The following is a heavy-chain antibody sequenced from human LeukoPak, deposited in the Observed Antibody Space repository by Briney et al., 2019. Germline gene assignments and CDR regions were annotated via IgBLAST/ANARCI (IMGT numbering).Heavy chain of an antibody. Sequence: GGSLRLSCAASGFTFSSYSMNWVRQAPGKGLEWVSYISSSGSTIYYADSVKGRFTISRDNAKNSLYLQMNSLRDEDTAVYYCARNPSTIFGVVMGLDFDYWGQGTLVTVSS. CDR3: ARNPSTIFGVVMGLDFDY. V-gene: IGHV3-48*02. CDR2: ISSSGSTI. CDR1: GFTFSSYS. D-gene: IGHD3-3*01. J-gene: IGHJ4*02.